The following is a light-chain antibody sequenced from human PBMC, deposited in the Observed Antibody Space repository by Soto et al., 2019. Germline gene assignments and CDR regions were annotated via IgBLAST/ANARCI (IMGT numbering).Light chain of an antibody. CDR1: QTITT. CDR3: QQYGNLPLT. V-gene: IGKV3-20*01. CDR2: RVS. J-gene: IGKJ4*01. Sequence: EIVLTQSPGTLSLSPGERATLSCRASQTITTLAWYQRKPGQAPRLLIYRVSSRATGVPDRFSGSGSGTDYTLTISRLEPEDFAVYYCQQYGNLPLTFSGGTKVDIK.